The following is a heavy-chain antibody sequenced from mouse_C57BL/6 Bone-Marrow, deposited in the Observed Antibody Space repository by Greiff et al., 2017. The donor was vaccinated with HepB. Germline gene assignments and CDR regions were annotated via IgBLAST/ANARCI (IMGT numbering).Heavy chain of an antibody. CDR2: ISNGGGST. CDR3: ARHDYDFYYYAMDY. V-gene: IGHV5-12*01. J-gene: IGHJ4*01. Sequence: EVQLQESGGGLVQPGGSLKLSCAASGFTFSDYYMYWVRQTPEKRLEWVAYISNGGGSTYYPDTVKGRFTISRDNAKNTLYLQMSRLKSEDTAMYYCARHDYDFYYYAMDYWGQGTSVTVSS. CDR1: GFTFSDYY. D-gene: IGHD2-4*01.